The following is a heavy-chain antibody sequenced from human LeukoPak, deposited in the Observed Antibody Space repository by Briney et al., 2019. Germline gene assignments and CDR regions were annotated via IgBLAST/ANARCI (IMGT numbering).Heavy chain of an antibody. V-gene: IGHV4-59*01. D-gene: IGHD5-18*01. CDR3: ERARYREDSYGYAGGFYYMDV. CDR2: ISYSGSS. J-gene: IGHJ6*03. CDR1: GGSTSNYY. Sequence: PSETLSLTCTVSGGSTSNYYWSWIRQPPGKGLEWIGYISYSGSSNSHPSLKSRVTISVDMSQTQVYLELSSVTAADTAVYYCERARYREDSYGYAGGFYYMDVWGKGTTVTVSS.